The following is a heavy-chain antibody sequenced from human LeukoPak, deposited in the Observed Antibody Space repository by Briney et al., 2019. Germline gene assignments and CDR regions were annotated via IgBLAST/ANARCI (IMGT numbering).Heavy chain of an antibody. CDR2: INPSGGST. V-gene: IGHV1-46*01. Sequence: ASVKVSCKASGYTFTGYYMHWVRQAPGQGLEWMGIINPSGGSTSYTQKFQGRVTMTRDTSTSTVYMELSSLRSEDTAVYYCAREETRYFDYWGQGTLVTVSS. CDR3: AREETRYFDY. CDR1: GYTFTGYY. J-gene: IGHJ4*02.